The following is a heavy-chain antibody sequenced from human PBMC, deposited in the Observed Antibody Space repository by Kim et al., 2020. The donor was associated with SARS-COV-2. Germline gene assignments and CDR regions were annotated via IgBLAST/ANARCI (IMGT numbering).Heavy chain of an antibody. CDR1: GGSISSYY. CDR3: ARRIAAPRSHAFDI. V-gene: IGHV4-59*08. J-gene: IGHJ3*02. CDR2: IYYIGST. Sequence: SETLSLTCTVSGGSISSYYWSWIRQPPGKGLEWIGNIYYIGSTNYNPSLKSRVTISVDTSTNQFSLKLSSVTAADTAVYYCARRIAAPRSHAFDIWGQGKMVTVSS. D-gene: IGHD6-6*01.